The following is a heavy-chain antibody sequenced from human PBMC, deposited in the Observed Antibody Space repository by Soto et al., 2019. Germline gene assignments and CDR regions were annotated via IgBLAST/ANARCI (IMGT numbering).Heavy chain of an antibody. CDR3: ARDTFNLMRGVMRGTYFGMDV. CDR1: GVDFRTYT. D-gene: IGHD3-10*01. CDR2: INNIGSDI. Sequence: LVESGGGLVKPGGSLRLSCAASGVDFRTYTMNWVRQAPGKGLEWVSSINNIGSDIDYEDSLRGGFNISRDNARNSLFLQRDSLRDEDTAVYYCARDTFNLMRGVMRGTYFGMDVWGRGTTVIVSS. V-gene: IGHV3-21*02. J-gene: IGHJ6*02.